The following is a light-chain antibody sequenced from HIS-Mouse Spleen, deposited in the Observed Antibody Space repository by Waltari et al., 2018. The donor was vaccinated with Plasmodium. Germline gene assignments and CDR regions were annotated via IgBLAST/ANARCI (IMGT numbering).Light chain of an antibody. V-gene: IGKV1-8*01. CDR1: QGIRSY. CDR3: QQYYSYPFT. J-gene: IGKJ3*01. Sequence: AIRMTQSPSSFSASTGARVPITCRASQGIRSYLAWYQQKPGKAPKLLIYAASTLQSGVPSRFSGSGSVTDFTLTISCLQSEDFATYYCQQYYSYPFTFGPGTKVDLK. CDR2: AAS.